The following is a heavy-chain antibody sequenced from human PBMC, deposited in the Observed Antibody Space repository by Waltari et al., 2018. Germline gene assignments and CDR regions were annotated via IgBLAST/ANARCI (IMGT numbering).Heavy chain of an antibody. D-gene: IGHD6-13*01. CDR1: GGTVSSYA. Sequence: QVQLVQSGAEVKKPGSSVKVSCKASGGTVSSYAISWVRQAPGQRLEWMGGFIPIFGTANYAQKFPGRVTITADESTSTAYMELSSLRSEDTAVYYCAKTAAGTKGWFDPWGQGTLVTVSS. CDR3: AKTAAGTKGWFDP. CDR2: FIPIFGTA. V-gene: IGHV1-69*13. J-gene: IGHJ5*02.